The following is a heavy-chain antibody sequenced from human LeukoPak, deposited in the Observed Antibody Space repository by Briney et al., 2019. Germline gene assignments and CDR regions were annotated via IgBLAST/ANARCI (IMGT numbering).Heavy chain of an antibody. V-gene: IGHV4-59*08. CDR2: IYYSGST. CDR1: GGSISSYY. J-gene: IGHJ5*02. D-gene: IGHD1-26*01. CDR3: ARHPELETPFDP. Sequence: SETLSLTCTVSGGSISSYYWSWIRQPPGKGLEWIGYIYYSGSTNYNPSLKSRVTISVDTSKNQFSLKLSSVTAADTAVYYCARHPELETPFDPWGQGTLVSVSS.